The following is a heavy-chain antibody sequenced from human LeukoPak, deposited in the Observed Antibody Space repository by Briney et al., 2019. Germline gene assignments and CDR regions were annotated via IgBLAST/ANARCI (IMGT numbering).Heavy chain of an antibody. V-gene: IGHV4-38-2*01. D-gene: IGHD1-26*01. J-gene: IGHJ6*03. Sequence: PSETLSLTCAVSDYSISSGYHWGWIRQPPEKGLEWIGSISRSGSTYYSPSLKGRVTTSVDSSKNEFFLNLSSVTAADTAVYYCARGYIGNSGRYYYYYMDVWGKGTTVTVSS. CDR3: ARGYIGNSGRYYYYYMDV. CDR1: DYSISSGYH. CDR2: ISRSGST.